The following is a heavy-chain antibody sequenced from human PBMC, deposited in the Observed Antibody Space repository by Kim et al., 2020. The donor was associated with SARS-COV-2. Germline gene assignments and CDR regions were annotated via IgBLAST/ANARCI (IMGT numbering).Heavy chain of an antibody. CDR3: ARDSGSSVYYFDY. CDR1: GFNFNDHG. D-gene: IGHD6-19*01. CDR2: IWYYASFT. Sequence: GGSLRLSCAASGFNFNDHGMHWVRQAPGKGLEWVAVIWYYASFTYYGDSVKGRFTITRDNSKNMVYLQMNSLRAEDTAVYYCARDSGSSVYYFDYWSQG. J-gene: IGHJ4*02. V-gene: IGHV3-33*01.